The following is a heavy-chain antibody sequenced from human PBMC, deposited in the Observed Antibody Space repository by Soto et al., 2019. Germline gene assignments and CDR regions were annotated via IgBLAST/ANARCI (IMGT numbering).Heavy chain of an antibody. Sequence: PSETLSLTCTVSGGSISSGGYYWSCIHQHPGKGLEWIGYIYYSGRTYYNPSLHSRVSIAVDTTENQFSLELTSVTAADTSVYYCARGSFSSSSSWFDPWGRGTLVTVSS. CDR1: GGSISSGGYY. CDR2: IYYSGRT. CDR3: ARGSFSSSSSWFDP. V-gene: IGHV4-31*03. D-gene: IGHD6-6*01. J-gene: IGHJ5*02.